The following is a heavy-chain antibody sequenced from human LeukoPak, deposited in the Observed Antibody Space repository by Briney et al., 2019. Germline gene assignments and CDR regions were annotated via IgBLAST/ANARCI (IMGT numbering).Heavy chain of an antibody. CDR1: GFTFSSHA. J-gene: IGHJ4*02. V-gene: IGHV3-23*01. CDR2: IGGSGGST. D-gene: IGHD3-3*01. Sequence: PGGSLRLSCAASGFTFSSHAMGWVRQAPGKGLEWVSAIGGSGGSTYYADSVKGRFTISRDNSKNTLYLQMNSLRAEDTALYYCARDPGVVAFHYFDYWGQGTLVPVSS. CDR3: ARDPGVVAFHYFDY.